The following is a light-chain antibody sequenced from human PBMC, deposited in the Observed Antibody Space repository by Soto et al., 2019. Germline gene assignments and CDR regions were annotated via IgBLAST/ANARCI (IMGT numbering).Light chain of an antibody. Sequence: QPVLTQSPSASASLGASVKLTCTLSSGHISYAIAGHQQQQETGPRHLMNLNSDGSHRTGDGIPDRFSGSSSGAERYLTISSLQSEDEADYYCQTGGTVFSVVFGGGTKLTVL. CDR1: SGHISYA. J-gene: IGLJ2*01. CDR3: QTGGTVFSVV. CDR2: LNSDGSH. V-gene: IGLV4-69*01.